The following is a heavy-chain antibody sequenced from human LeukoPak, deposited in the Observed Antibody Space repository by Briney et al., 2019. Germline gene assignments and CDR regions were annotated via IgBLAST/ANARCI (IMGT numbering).Heavy chain of an antibody. V-gene: IGHV3-30*02. D-gene: IGHD4-11*01. Sequence: GGSLRLSFSASGFTVSSYGTHWVRPAPGKGLEWGAFIRYDGSNKYYADSVKGRFTNSRDNSKNTLYLQMNSLRAEDTAVYYCARPAGYSNSDNLDYWGQGTLVTVSS. CDR2: IRYDGSNK. CDR3: ARPAGYSNSDNLDY. J-gene: IGHJ4*02. CDR1: GFTVSSYG.